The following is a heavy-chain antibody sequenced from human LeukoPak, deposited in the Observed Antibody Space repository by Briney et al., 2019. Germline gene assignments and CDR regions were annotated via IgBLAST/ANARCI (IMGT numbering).Heavy chain of an antibody. Sequence: GGSLRLSCAASGFTFSSYTMHWVRQAPGEGLEWVAVISYDGSNKYYADSVKGRFTISRDNSKNTLYLQMNSLKPEDTAVYYCARPSGNYLEFWGQGTLVTVSS. CDR2: ISYDGSNK. D-gene: IGHD1-26*01. CDR1: GFTFSSYT. CDR3: ARPSGNYLEF. J-gene: IGHJ4*02. V-gene: IGHV3-30-3*01.